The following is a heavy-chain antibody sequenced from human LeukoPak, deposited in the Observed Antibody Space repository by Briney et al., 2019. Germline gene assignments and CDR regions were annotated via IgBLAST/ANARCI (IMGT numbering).Heavy chain of an antibody. D-gene: IGHD2-21*02. CDR3: TRVTAYYDYGMDV. J-gene: IGHJ6*02. V-gene: IGHV3-15*01. CDR1: GFIFNTYS. Sequence: GGSLRLSCAASGFIFNTYSMSWVRQAPENGLEWVGRIKSKSDYGTTDYAAPVKGRFTISRDDSKNTLYLQMNSLKTEDTAMYYCTRVTAYYDYGMDVWGQGTTVTVSS. CDR2: IKSKSDYGTT.